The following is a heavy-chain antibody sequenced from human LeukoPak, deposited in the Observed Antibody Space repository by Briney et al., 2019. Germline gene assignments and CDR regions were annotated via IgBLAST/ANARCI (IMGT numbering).Heavy chain of an antibody. CDR1: GGSYRGYY. D-gene: IGHD3-16*01. V-gene: IGHV4-34*01. J-gene: IGHJ6*03. CDR3: ARDPYQLGNYYYMDV. Sequence: YETLSLTLAVYGGSYRGYYWSWIRQPPAKGLEWVGEINHRGSTNYNAYLKSRVSISADASQKQLFLMLRSVTAADTAVYYCARDPYQLGNYYYMDVWGKGTTVIVSS. CDR2: INHRGST.